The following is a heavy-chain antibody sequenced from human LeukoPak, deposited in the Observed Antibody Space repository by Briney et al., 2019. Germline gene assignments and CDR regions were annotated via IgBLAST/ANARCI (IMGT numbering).Heavy chain of an antibody. D-gene: IGHD3-22*01. V-gene: IGHV3-33*03. CDR2: IWYDGSNK. J-gene: IGHJ3*02. Sequence: GRSLRLSCAASGFTFSSYGMHWVRQAPGKGLEWVAVIWYDGSNKYYADSVKGRFTISRDNAKNSLYLQMNSLRAEDTAVYYCASGARGYYYDSSGFKPGAFDIWGQGTMVTVSS. CDR3: ASGARGYYYDSSGFKPGAFDI. CDR1: GFTFSSYG.